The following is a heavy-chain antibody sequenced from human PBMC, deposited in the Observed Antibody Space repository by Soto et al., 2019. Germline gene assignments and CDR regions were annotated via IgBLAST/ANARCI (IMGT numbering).Heavy chain of an antibody. CDR3: ARDLRIIVATTGRDYYYGMDV. CDR1: GYTFTSYY. CDR2: TNPSGGST. V-gene: IGHV1-46*01. J-gene: IGHJ6*02. Sequence: ASVKVSCKASGYTFTSYYMHWVRQAPGQGLEWMGITNPSGGSTSYAQKFQGRVTMTRDTSTSTVYMELSSLRSEDTAVYYCARDLRIIVATTGRDYYYGMDVWGQGTTVTVSS. D-gene: IGHD5-12*01.